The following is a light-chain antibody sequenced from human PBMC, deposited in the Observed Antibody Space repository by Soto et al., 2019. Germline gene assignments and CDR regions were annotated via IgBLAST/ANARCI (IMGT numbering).Light chain of an antibody. CDR2: TAS. V-gene: IGKV1D-12*01. J-gene: IGKJ2*01. Sequence: DIQMTQSPSSVSASVGDRVTISCRARQDLDRWLVWVQHKPGKAHKLLISTASSLQSGVPSRFSGSGSGTDFTLTIASRQFEDFATYYCLQSDTFPYTFGLGTKLEIK. CDR3: LQSDTFPYT. CDR1: QDLDRW.